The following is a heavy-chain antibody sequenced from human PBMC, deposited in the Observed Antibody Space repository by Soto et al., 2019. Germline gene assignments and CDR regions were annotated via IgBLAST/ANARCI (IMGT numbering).Heavy chain of an antibody. CDR1: GYDFTTYG. D-gene: IGHD1-1*01. CDR2: ISAHNGNT. J-gene: IGHJ4*02. Sequence: QVHLVQSGAEVKKPGASVKVSCKGSGYDFTTYGITWVRQAPGQGLEWMAWISAHNGNTDYAQKLQGRVTVTRDTATSTAYMERRGLRSDDTAMYYCARGRYGDYGGQGALVTVSS. V-gene: IGHV1-18*01. CDR3: ARGRYGDY.